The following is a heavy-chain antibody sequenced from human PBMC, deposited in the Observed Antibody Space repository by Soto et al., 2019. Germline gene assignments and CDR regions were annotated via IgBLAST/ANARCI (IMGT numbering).Heavy chain of an antibody. V-gene: IGHV4-59*01. Sequence: QVQLQESGPGLVKPSETLSLTCSVSGVSMRDYYGSWIRQSPGKGLEHIGYLHYSGSDNYNPSLKSRVTISMDRSKNQFSLKMSSMTAADTAIYYCARSVHIFAGVIWGQGILVTVSS. D-gene: IGHD3-16*01. CDR1: GVSMRDYY. CDR2: LHYSGSD. J-gene: IGHJ4*02. CDR3: ARSVHIFAGVI.